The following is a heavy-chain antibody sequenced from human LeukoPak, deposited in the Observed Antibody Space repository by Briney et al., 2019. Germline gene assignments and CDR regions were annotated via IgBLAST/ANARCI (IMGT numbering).Heavy chain of an antibody. V-gene: IGHV4-61*05. CDR2: IYYSGST. Sequence: SETLSLTCTVSGGSISSSSYYWGWIRQPPGKGLEWIGYIYYSGSTNYNPSLKSRVTISVDTSKNQFSLKLSSVTAADTAVYYCAQGVRGVVFSSYYYYMDVWGKGTTVTVSS. J-gene: IGHJ6*03. D-gene: IGHD3-10*01. CDR1: GGSISSSSYY. CDR3: AQGVRGVVFSSYYYYMDV.